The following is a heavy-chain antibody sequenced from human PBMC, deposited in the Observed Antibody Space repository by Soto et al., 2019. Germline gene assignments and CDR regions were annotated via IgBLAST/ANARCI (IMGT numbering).Heavy chain of an antibody. V-gene: IGHV4-59*12. CDR3: AKDRGPWWLAGRYYYGMDV. D-gene: IGHD6-19*01. J-gene: IGHJ6*02. Sequence: SETLSLTCTVSGGSFSSYYWSWIRQPPGKGLEWIGYIYYSGSTNYNPSLKSRVTISVDTSKNQFSLKLSSVTAADTAVYYCAKDRGPWWLAGRYYYGMDVWGQGTTVTVSS. CDR1: GGSFSSYY. CDR2: IYYSGST.